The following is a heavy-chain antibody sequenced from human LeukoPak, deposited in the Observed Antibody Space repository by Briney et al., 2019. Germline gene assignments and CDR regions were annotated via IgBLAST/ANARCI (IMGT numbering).Heavy chain of an antibody. CDR3: RTIFGVVNWFDP. Sequence: GGSLRLSCAASGFTFSGYDMSWVRQAPGKGLEWVSALSGSDGSAHYADSVKGRFTISRDNSKNTLYLQMNSLRAEDTAVYYCRTIFGVVNWFDPWGQGTLDTVSS. V-gene: IGHV3-23*01. CDR1: GFTFSGYD. CDR2: LSGSDGSA. D-gene: IGHD3-3*01. J-gene: IGHJ5*02.